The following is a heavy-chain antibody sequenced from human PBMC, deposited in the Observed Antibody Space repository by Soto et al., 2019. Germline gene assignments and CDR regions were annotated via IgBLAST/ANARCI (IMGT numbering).Heavy chain of an antibody. CDR3: AKDQPHYYDSSGYYKRIDY. Sequence: GGSLRLSCAASGFTFSSYGMHWVRQAPGKGLEWVAVISYDGSNKYYADSVKGRFTISRDNSKNTLYLQMNSLRAEDTAVYYCAKDQPHYYDSSGYYKRIDYWGQGTLVTVSS. J-gene: IGHJ4*02. V-gene: IGHV3-30*18. CDR1: GFTFSSYG. CDR2: ISYDGSNK. D-gene: IGHD3-22*01.